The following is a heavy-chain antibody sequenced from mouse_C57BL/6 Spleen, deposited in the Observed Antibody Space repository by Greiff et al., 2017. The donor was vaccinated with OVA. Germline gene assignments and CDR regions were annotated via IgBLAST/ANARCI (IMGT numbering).Heavy chain of an antibody. D-gene: IGHD2-4*01. Sequence: VQLKQSGPVLVKPGASVKMSCKASGYTFTDYYMNWVQQSHGKSLEWIGVINPYNGGTSYNQKFKGKATLTVDKSSSTAYMELNSLTSEDSAVYYCASYDYDGAWFAYWGQGTLVTVSA. J-gene: IGHJ3*01. CDR2: INPYNGGT. CDR3: ASYDYDGAWFAY. V-gene: IGHV1-19*01. CDR1: GYTFTDYY.